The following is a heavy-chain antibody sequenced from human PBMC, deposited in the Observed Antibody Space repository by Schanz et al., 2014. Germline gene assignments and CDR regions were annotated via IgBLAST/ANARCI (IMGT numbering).Heavy chain of an antibody. V-gene: IGHV3-21*01. CDR3: AREEGWGIAAAGPKHYYCGMDV. J-gene: IGHJ6*02. CDR2: ISSSSSYI. CDR1: GFTFSSYS. D-gene: IGHD6-13*01. Sequence: EVQLVESGGGLVKPGGSLRLSCAASGFTFSSYSMNWVRQAPGKGLEWVSSISSSSSYIYYADSVKGRFTISRDNAKNSLYLQMNSLRADDTTVYYCAREEGWGIAAAGPKHYYCGMDVWGQGTTVTVSS.